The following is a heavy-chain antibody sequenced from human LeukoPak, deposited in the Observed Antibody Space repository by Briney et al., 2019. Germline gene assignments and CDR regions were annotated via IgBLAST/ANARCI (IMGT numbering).Heavy chain of an antibody. J-gene: IGHJ3*02. CDR1: GFTFSSYG. Sequence: GGSLRLSCAASGFTFSSYGMHWVRQAPGKGLEWVAVIWYDGSNKYYADSVKGRFTISRDNAKNSLYLQMNSLRAEDTALYHCARDHYDSSGYYFVRAFDIWGQGTMVTVSS. V-gene: IGHV3-33*01. CDR3: ARDHYDSSGYYFVRAFDI. D-gene: IGHD3-22*01. CDR2: IWYDGSNK.